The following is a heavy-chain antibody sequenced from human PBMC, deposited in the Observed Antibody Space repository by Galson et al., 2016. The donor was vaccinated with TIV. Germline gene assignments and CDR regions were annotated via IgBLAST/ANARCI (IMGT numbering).Heavy chain of an antibody. D-gene: IGHD6-13*01. CDR1: GFTFSTYG. CDR3: AKCRRGYDSSWFPRAAYYYCAMDV. V-gene: IGHV3-30*18. Sequence: SLRLSCAASGFTFSTYGMHWVRQAPGKGLEWVAVTSYNGGNKYYAASVKGRLTISRDNSKNTLHLQMNSLRAEDTAVYYCAKCRRGYDSSWFPRAAYYYCAMDVWGQGTPVTVSS. CDR2: TSYNGGNK. J-gene: IGHJ6*02.